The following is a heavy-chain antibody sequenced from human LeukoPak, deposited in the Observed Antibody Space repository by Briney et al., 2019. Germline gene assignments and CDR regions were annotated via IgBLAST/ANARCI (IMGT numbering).Heavy chain of an antibody. V-gene: IGHV5-51*01. D-gene: IGHD3-10*01. Sequence: GESLKISCKAPGYSFPNYWITWVRQMPGKGPEWMGMIYPDDSDIRYSPSFQGQVTISVDKSISTAYLQWGSLKVSDTSMYYCGRLGDYGSGTYHRREIDYWGQGSLVTVSS. CDR3: GRLGDYGSGTYHRREIDY. CDR1: GYSFPNYW. J-gene: IGHJ4*02. CDR2: IYPDDSDI.